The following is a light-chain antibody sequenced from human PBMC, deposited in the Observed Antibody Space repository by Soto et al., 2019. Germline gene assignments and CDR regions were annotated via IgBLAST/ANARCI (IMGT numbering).Light chain of an antibody. V-gene: IGLV2-14*01. Sequence: QSALTQPASVSGSPGQSSTISCTGTSGDIGSYNRVSWYQQHPGKAPKIIIYEVTDRPPGVSNRFSGSKSGITASLTVSGLQAEDEGEYYCSSYTNINTRACVFGTGTKLTVL. CDR2: EVT. CDR1: SGDIGSYNR. J-gene: IGLJ1*01. CDR3: SSYTNINTRACV.